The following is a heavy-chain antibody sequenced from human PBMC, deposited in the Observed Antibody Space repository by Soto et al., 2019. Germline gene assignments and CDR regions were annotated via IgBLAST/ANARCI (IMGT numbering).Heavy chain of an antibody. CDR1: GFTFSSYD. CDR3: AKGKGKPPISIYFDY. CDR2: IGSAGDT. J-gene: IGHJ4*02. Sequence: DVQLVASGGGLVQPGGSLRLSCAASGFTFSSYDMHWVRQATGKGLELVSAIGSAGDTYYPGSVKGRFTISRENAKNSLYLQMNSLRAEDTAVYYCAKGKGKPPISIYFDYWGQGTLVTVSS. V-gene: IGHV3-13*01. D-gene: IGHD3-3*02.